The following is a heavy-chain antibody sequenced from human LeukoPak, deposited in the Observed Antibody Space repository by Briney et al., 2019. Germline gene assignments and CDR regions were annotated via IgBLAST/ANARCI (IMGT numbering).Heavy chain of an antibody. CDR1: GGSISSSSYY. Sequence: SETLSLTCTVSGGSISSSSYYWGWIRQPPGKRLEWIGSIYYSGSTYYNPSLKSRVTISVDTSKNQFSLKLSSVTAADTAVYYCARVQVGAAAPFDYWGQGTLVTVSS. V-gene: IGHV4-39*01. D-gene: IGHD1-26*01. J-gene: IGHJ4*02. CDR2: IYYSGST. CDR3: ARVQVGAAAPFDY.